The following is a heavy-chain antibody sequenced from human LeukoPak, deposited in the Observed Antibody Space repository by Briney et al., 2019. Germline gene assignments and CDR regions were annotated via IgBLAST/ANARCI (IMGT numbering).Heavy chain of an antibody. V-gene: IGHV4-31*03. D-gene: IGHD3-10*01. CDR3: ARETLNYYGSGSYSAYYFDY. J-gene: IGHJ4*02. Sequence: PSQTLSLTCTLSGGSLSSGGYYWSWIRQHPGKGLEWLGYIYYSGSTYYNPSLKSRVTISVDTSKNQFSLKLSSVTAADTAVYYCARETLNYYGSGSYSAYYFDYWGRGTLVTVSS. CDR2: IYYSGST. CDR1: GGSLSSGGYY.